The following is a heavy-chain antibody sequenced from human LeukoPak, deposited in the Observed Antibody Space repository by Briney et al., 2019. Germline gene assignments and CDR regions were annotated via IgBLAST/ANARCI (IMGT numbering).Heavy chain of an antibody. CDR1: GFTFSSYS. CDR2: ISSSSSDI. CDR3: ARFGELFTDAFYYGMDV. Sequence: GGSLRLSCAASGFTFSSYSMNWVRQAPGKGLEWVSSISSSSSDIYYADSMKGRFTISRDNAKSSLYLQMNSLRAEDTAVYYCARFGELFTDAFYYGMDVWGQGTTVTVSS. J-gene: IGHJ6*02. V-gene: IGHV3-21*01. D-gene: IGHD3-10*01.